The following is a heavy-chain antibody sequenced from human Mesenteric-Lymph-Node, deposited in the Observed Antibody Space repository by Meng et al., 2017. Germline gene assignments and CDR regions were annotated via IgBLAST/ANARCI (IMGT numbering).Heavy chain of an antibody. J-gene: IGHJ6*02. Sequence: ASVKVSCKASGYTFTSYYMHWVRQAPGQGLEWMGIINPSGGSTSYAQKFQGRVTMTRDTSTSTAYMELSSLRSEDTAVYYCARVPLDVDTAMVTRYYYYGMDVWGQGTTVTVSS. V-gene: IGHV1-46*01. CDR1: GYTFTSYY. D-gene: IGHD5-18*01. CDR2: INPSGGST. CDR3: ARVPLDVDTAMVTRYYYYGMDV.